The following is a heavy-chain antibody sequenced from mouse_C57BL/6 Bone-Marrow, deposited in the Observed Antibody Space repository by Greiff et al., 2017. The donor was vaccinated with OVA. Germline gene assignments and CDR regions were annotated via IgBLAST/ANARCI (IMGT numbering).Heavy chain of an antibody. D-gene: IGHD2-3*01. V-gene: IGHV1-64*01. CDR1: GYTFTSYW. CDR3: AIEMARWYVDF. CDR2: IHPNSGST. Sequence: VQLQQPGAELVKPGASVKLSCKASGYTFTSYWMHWVKQRPGQGLEWIGMIHPNSGSTNYNEKFKSKATLTVDKSSSTASMQLSSLTSEDSAVYYCAIEMARWYVDFWGTGTTVTVSS. J-gene: IGHJ1*03.